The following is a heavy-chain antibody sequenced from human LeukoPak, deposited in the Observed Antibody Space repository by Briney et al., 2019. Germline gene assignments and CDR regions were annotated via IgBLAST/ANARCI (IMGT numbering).Heavy chain of an antibody. CDR2: ISSSGTYI. Sequence: GGSLRLSCEASGFTFSDYTMTWVRQAPGKGLEWVSSISSSGTYIYYADSVKGRFTISRDNARNSLYLQMNSLRAEDTALYYCARDGDTVLTRGYYYYMDVWGKGTTVTVSS. V-gene: IGHV3-21*01. CDR1: GFTFSDYT. J-gene: IGHJ6*03. D-gene: IGHD4-23*01. CDR3: ARDGDTVLTRGYYYYMDV.